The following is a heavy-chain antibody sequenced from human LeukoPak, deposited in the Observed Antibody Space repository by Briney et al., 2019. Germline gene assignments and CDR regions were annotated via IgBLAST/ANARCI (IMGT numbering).Heavy chain of an antibody. J-gene: IGHJ4*02. CDR1: GYTFTAHD. CDR3: ARSLVVVTAPYFDY. CDR2: MNPNSGNT. V-gene: IGHV1-8*02. Sequence: GASVKVSCKTSGYTFTAHDIFWVRQAAGQGLEWMGWMNPNSGNTGYAQKFQGRVTMTRNTSISTAYMELSSLRSEDTAVYYCARSLVVVTAPYFDYWGQGTLVTVSS. D-gene: IGHD2-21*02.